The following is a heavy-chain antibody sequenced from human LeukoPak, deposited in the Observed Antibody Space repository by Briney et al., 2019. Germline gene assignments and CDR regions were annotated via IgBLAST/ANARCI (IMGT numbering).Heavy chain of an antibody. CDR1: GFTFSSYA. J-gene: IGHJ4*02. D-gene: IGHD3-22*01. V-gene: IGHV3-23*01. CDR3: AKLDYYYDSSGYYGY. CDR2: ISGSGGST. Sequence: GGSLRLSCAASGFTFSSYAMSWVRQAPGKGLEWVSAISGSGGSTYYADSVKGRFTISRDNSKNTLYLQMNSLRAEDTAVYYCAKLDYYYDSSGYYGYWGQGTLVTVSS.